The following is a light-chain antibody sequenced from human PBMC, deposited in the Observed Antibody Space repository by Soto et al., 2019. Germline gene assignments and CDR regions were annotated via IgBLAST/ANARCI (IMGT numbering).Light chain of an antibody. Sequence: DIQMTQSPSSLSASVGDRVTVTCRASQGISHYLAWYQQTPGRVPKLLIYAASTLQSGVPSRFSGSGSGTDFTLTISSLQPEDVATYYCQKYDSAPLTFGQGTKVDIK. CDR2: AAS. CDR1: QGISHY. CDR3: QKYDSAPLT. V-gene: IGKV1-27*01. J-gene: IGKJ1*01.